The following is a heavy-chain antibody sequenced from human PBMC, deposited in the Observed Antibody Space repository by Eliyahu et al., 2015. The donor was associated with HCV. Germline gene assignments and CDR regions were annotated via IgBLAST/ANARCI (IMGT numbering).Heavy chain of an antibody. CDR1: GYTLSGYY. CDR2: INPDNGDA. Sequence: QVQLVQSGAEVKKPGAXVKVSCKASGYTLSGYYMHWVRQAPGQGLEWMGWINPDNGDANYIQKFQGRVTMTRDTSISTAYMELSRLRSDDTAVYYCARDRPTRGMDVWGQGTTVTVSS. CDR3: ARDRPTRGMDV. J-gene: IGHJ6*02. V-gene: IGHV1-2*02. D-gene: IGHD2-2*01.